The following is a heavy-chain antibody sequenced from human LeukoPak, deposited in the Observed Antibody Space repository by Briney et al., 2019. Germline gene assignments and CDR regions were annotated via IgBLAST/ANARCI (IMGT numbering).Heavy chain of an antibody. CDR3: ARGSGPDIAAAHWFGY. V-gene: IGHV4-38-2*02. J-gene: IGHJ4*02. Sequence: SETLSLTCTVSGYSISSGYYWGWIRQPPGKGLEWIGEINHSGSTNYNPSLKSRVTISVDTSKNQFSLKLSSVTAADTAVYYCARGSGPDIAAAHWFGYWGQGTLVTVSS. D-gene: IGHD6-13*01. CDR2: INHSGST. CDR1: GYSISSGYY.